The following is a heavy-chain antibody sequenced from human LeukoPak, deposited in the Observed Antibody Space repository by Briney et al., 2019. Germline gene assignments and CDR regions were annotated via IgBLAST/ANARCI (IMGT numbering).Heavy chain of an antibody. CDR3: ARDRDMTNDY. CDR2: INPSGGST. Sequence: GASVKVSCKASGYTFTSYGISWVRQAPGQGLEWMGIINPSGGSTSYAQKFQGRVTMTRDTSTSTVYMELSSLRSEDTAVYYCARDRDMTNDYWGQGTLVTVSS. J-gene: IGHJ4*02. D-gene: IGHD2-15*01. CDR1: GYTFTSYG. V-gene: IGHV1-46*01.